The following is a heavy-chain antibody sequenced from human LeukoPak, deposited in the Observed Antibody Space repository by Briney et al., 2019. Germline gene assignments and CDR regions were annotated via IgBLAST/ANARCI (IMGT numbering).Heavy chain of an antibody. CDR1: GGSISSYY. J-gene: IGHJ3*02. CDR2: IYYSGST. D-gene: IGHD3-16*02. V-gene: IGHV4-59*01. CDR3: ARKDRLIVDAFDI. Sequence: LETLSLTCTVSGGSISSYYWSWIRQPPGKGLEWIGYIYYSGSTNYNPSLKSRVTISVDTSKNQFSLKLSSVTAADTAVYYCARKDRLIVDAFDIWGQGTMVTVSS.